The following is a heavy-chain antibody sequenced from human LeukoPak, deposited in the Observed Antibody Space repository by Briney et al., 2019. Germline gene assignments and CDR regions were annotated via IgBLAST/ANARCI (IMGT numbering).Heavy chain of an antibody. Sequence: KPGGSLRLSCAASGFTFSSYSMNWVRPAPGKGLEWVSSISSSSSYIYYADSVKGRFTISRDNAKNSLYLQMNSLRAEDTAVYYCARDHPLLSGSYEDYFDYWGQGTLVTVSS. CDR3: ARDHPLLSGSYEDYFDY. CDR2: ISSSSSYI. CDR1: GFTFSSYS. J-gene: IGHJ4*02. V-gene: IGHV3-21*01. D-gene: IGHD1-26*01.